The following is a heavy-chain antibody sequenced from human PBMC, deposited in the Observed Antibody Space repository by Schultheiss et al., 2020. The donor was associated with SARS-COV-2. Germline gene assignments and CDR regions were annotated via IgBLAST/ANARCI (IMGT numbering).Heavy chain of an antibody. CDR2: IYPGNSDT. D-gene: IGHD6-25*01. CDR3: ARHAVAAAPSNFDY. Sequence: GGSLRLSCAGSGYSFTNYWIAWVRQMPGKGLEWMGIIYPGNSDTRYSPSFEGQVSMSADKSISTAYLQWSSLKASDTAMYYCARHAVAAAPSNFDYWGQGTLVTVSS. J-gene: IGHJ4*02. V-gene: IGHV5-51*01. CDR1: GYSFTNYW.